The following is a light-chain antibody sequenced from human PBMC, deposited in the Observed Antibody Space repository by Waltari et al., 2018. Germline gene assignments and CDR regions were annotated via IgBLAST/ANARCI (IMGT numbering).Light chain of an antibody. V-gene: IGKV1-9*01. J-gene: IGKJ4*01. CDR3: QQLNSYPLT. CDR1: QGISNY. CDR2: SAS. Sequence: DIQLTQSPSFLSASVRDRVTITCRASQGISNYLACYQQEPGEAPKLLIYSASTLQSGVPSRFSGSGSGTEFSLTISSLQPEDFATYYCQQLNSYPLTFGGGTKVEIK.